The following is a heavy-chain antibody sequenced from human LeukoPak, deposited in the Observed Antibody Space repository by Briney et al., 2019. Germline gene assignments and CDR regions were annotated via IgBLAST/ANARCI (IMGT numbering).Heavy chain of an antibody. V-gene: IGHV3-15*01. CDR1: GFTFSNAW. J-gene: IGHJ4*02. CDR2: IKSKTDGGTT. D-gene: IGHD3-22*01. Sequence: PGGSLRLSCAASGFTFSNAWMSWVRQAPGKGLEWVGRIKSKTDGGTTDYAAPVKGRFTISRDDSKNTLYLQMNGLKTEDTAVYYCTTEYYYDSSGYRTFDYWGQGTLVTVSS. CDR3: TTEYYYDSSGYRTFDY.